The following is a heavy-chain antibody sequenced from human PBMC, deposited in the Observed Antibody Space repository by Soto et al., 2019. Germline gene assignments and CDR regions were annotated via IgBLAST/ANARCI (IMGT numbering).Heavy chain of an antibody. CDR3: ARQAGTTNWFDP. CDR1: GYSFTSYW. V-gene: IGHV5-10-1*01. D-gene: IGHD1-7*01. J-gene: IGHJ5*02. CDR2: IDPSDSYT. Sequence: GESLKISCKGSGYSFTSYWISWVRQMPGKGLEWMGRIDPSDSYTNYSPSFQGHVTISADKSISTAYLQWSSLKASDTAMSYCARQAGTTNWFDPWGQGTLVTVSS.